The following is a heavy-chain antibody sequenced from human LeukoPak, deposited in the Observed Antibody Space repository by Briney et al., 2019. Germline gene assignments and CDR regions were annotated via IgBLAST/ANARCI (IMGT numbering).Heavy chain of an antibody. CDR2: IYYSGST. CDR1: GGSISTYY. D-gene: IGHD2-15*01. Sequence: SETLSLTCTVSGGSISTYYWTWIRQPPGKGLEWIGYIYYSGSTNYNPSLKSRVTISLDTSKNQFSLKLSSVTAAGTAVYYCARDPGYCSGSTCYSAPRFDYWGQGALVTVSS. V-gene: IGHV4-59*01. J-gene: IGHJ4*02. CDR3: ARDPGYCSGSTCYSAPRFDY.